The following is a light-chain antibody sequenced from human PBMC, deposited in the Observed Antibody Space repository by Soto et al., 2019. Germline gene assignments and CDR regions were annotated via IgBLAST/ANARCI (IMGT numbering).Light chain of an antibody. V-gene: IGKV3-15*01. CDR1: QSVSSH. CDR2: GAS. J-gene: IGKJ2*01. Sequence: EIVMTQSPATLSVSPGERATLSCRASQSVSSHLAWYQQKPGQAPRLLIYGASTRATGIPARFSGSGSGTEFTFTISSLPSEDFAVYFCLQYDDWPPYTVGQGTKLEIK. CDR3: LQYDDWPPYT.